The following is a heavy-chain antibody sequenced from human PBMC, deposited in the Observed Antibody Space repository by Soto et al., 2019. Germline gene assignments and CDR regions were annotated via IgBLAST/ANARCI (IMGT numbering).Heavy chain of an antibody. CDR2: ISGSGGST. J-gene: IGHJ6*02. D-gene: IGHD6-13*01. V-gene: IGHV3-23*01. CDR3: AKAAAGGYYYGMDV. CDR1: GFNFSSYA. Sequence: GGSLRLSCAASGFNFSSYAMSWVRQAPGKGLEWVSAISGSGGSTYYADSVKGGFTISRDNSKNPLYLQMNSLRAEDTAVYYCAKAAAGGYYYGMDVWGQGTTVTVSS.